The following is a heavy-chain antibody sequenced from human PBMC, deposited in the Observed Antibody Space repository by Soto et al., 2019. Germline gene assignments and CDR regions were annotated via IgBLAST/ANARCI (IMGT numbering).Heavy chain of an antibody. V-gene: IGHV3-53*01. D-gene: IGHD3-3*01. CDR3: ASLPRFLEWLV. J-gene: IGHJ4*02. CDR2: IYSGGST. CDR1: GFTVSSNY. Sequence: GGSLRLSCAASGFTVSSNYMSWVRQAPGKGLEWVSVIYSGGSTYYADSVKGRFTISRNNSKNTLYLQMNSLRAEDTAVYYCASLPRFLEWLVWGQGTLVTVSS.